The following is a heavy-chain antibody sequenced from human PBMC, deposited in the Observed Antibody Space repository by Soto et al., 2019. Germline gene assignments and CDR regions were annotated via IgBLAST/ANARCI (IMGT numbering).Heavy chain of an antibody. CDR2: LIPLFGTT. D-gene: IGHD7-27*01. V-gene: IGHV1-69*06. Sequence: QVQLVKSGAEVKKHGSSVKVSCEASGGTFSGHAISWVRQAPGQGPEWMGGLIPLFGTTQHAQNFQDRLTITADKSTSTAYMELTSLRFEDTAIYYCARGPNWGYRFDSWGQGTLVTVSS. CDR1: GGTFSGHA. J-gene: IGHJ4*02. CDR3: ARGPNWGYRFDS.